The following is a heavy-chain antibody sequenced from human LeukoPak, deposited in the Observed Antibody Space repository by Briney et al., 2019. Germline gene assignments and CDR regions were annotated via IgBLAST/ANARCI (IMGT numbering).Heavy chain of an antibody. J-gene: IGHJ4*02. CDR1: GFTFSSYG. D-gene: IGHD6-19*01. Sequence: GGTLRLSCAASGFTFSSYGMSWVRQAPGKGLEWVSAITGGATSTYYANSVKGRFTISRDNSKNTLYLQMNSLKAEDTAVYYCAKGTVADFDYWGQGTLVTVSS. V-gene: IGHV3-23*01. CDR2: ITGGATST. CDR3: AKGTVADFDY.